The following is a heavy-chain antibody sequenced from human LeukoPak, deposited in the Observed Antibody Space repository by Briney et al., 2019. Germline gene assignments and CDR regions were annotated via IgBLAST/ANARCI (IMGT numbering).Heavy chain of an antibody. CDR3: AKEGVKDYYGSEWDY. CDR2: ISGSGGST. V-gene: IGHV3-23*01. D-gene: IGHD3-10*01. J-gene: IGHJ4*02. Sequence: GGSLRLSCAASGFTFSSYAMSWVRQAPGKGLEWVSAISGSGGSTYYADSVKGRFTISRDNSKNTLYLQINSLRAEDTAVYYCAKEGVKDYYGSEWDYWGQGTLVTVSS. CDR1: GFTFSSYA.